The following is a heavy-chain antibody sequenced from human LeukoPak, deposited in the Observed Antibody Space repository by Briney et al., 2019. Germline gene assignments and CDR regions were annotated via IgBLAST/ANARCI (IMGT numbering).Heavy chain of an antibody. D-gene: IGHD3-22*01. CDR1: GFTFSSYS. CDR3: ASEYYYDSSGYYLGHWFDP. J-gene: IGHJ5*02. CDR2: IYYSGST. V-gene: IGHV4-59*05. Sequence: PGGSLRLSCAASGFTFSSYSMNWIRQPPGKGLEWIGSIYYSGSTYYNPSLKSRVTISVDTSKNQFSLKLSSVTAADTAVYYCASEYYYDSSGYYLGHWFDPWGQGTLVTVSS.